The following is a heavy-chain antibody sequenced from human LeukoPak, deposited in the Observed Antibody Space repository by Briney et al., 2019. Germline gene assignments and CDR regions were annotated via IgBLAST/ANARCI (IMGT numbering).Heavy chain of an antibody. CDR2: IDSSSGYT. J-gene: IGHJ4*02. CDR1: GFTFSSHS. Sequence: KPGGSLRLSCAASGFTFSSHSMNWVRQAPGKGLEWVSSIDSSSGYTYYADSLKGRFTMSRDNAKKSLYLQMNSLRAEDTAVYYCAREEAGSGSYFDSWGQGTLVTVSS. CDR3: AREEAGSGSYFDS. D-gene: IGHD1-26*01. V-gene: IGHV3-21*01.